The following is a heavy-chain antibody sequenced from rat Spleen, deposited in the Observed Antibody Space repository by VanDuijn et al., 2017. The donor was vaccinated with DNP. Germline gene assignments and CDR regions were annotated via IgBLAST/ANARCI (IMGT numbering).Heavy chain of an antibody. J-gene: IGHJ3*01. Sequence: EVQLMESGGDLVQPGRSLKLSCVASGFTFSTFWMTWIRQVPGKGLEWVATISYDGTRTYYRDSVKGRFTISRDNAKSTLYLQMDSLRSEDTATYYCAREGAAISTWFAYWGQGTLVTVSS. CDR1: GFTFSTFW. CDR3: AREGAAISTWFAY. V-gene: IGHV5-31*01. CDR2: ISYDGTRT. D-gene: IGHD1-2*01.